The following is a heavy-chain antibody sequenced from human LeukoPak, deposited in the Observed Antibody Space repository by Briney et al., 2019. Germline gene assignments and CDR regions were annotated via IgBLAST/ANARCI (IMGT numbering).Heavy chain of an antibody. V-gene: IGHV3-7*01. D-gene: IGHD6-13*01. CDR2: IKGDGSEI. CDR3: ARHRLAAAGTPLGY. Sequence: GGSLRLSCAASGFTFSSYWMSWVRQAPGKGLEWVANIKGDGSEIFHVDSEKGRFTISRDNAKNSLYLQMNSLRAEDTAVYYCARHRLAAAGTPLGYWGQGTLVTVSS. J-gene: IGHJ4*02. CDR1: GFTFSSYW.